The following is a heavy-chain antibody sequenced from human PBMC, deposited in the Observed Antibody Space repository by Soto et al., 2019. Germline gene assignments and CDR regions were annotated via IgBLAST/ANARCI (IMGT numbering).Heavy chain of an antibody. CDR3: ARDYDFWSGPDDYYYYGMDV. CDR1: GYTFTSYG. CDR2: ISAYNGNT. D-gene: IGHD3-3*01. J-gene: IGHJ6*02. Sequence: EASVKVSCKASGYTFTSYGISWVRQAPGQGLEWMGWISAYNGNTNYAQKLQGRVTMTTDTSTSTAYMELRSLRSDDTAVYYCARDYDFWSGPDDYYYYGMDVWGQGTTVTVSS. V-gene: IGHV1-18*04.